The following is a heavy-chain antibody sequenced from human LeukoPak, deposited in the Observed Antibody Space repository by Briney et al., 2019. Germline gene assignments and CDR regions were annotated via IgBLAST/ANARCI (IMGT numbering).Heavy chain of an antibody. J-gene: IGHJ4*02. CDR3: ARASGPLSF. CDR2: ISYDGSNK. D-gene: IGHD2-15*01. CDR1: GFTFSSYA. Sequence: PGRSLRLSCAASGFTFSSYAMHWVRQAPGKGLEWVAVISYDGSNKYYADSVKSRLTISRDNSKNTLYLQMNSLRAEDTAVYYCARASGPLSFWGQGTLVTVSS. V-gene: IGHV3-30-3*01.